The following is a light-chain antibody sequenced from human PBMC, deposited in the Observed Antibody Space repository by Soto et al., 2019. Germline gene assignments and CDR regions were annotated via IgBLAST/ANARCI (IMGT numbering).Light chain of an antibody. CDR1: SSDVGAYDY. J-gene: IGLJ1*01. CDR2: EVT. Sequence: QSVLTQPPSASGSPGQSVTISCTGTSSDVGAYDYVSWYQQHPGEAPKLMIYEVTKRPSGVPDRFSVSKSGNTASLTVSGLQTEDEADYYCSSFANSNNFVFGTGTKVTVL. CDR3: SSFANSNNFV. V-gene: IGLV2-8*01.